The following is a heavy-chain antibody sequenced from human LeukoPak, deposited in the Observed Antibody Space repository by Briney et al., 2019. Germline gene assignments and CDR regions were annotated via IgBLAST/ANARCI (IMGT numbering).Heavy chain of an antibody. CDR1: GFTFSSYG. J-gene: IGHJ4*02. Sequence: GGSLRLSCAASGFTFSSYGMSWVRQAPGKGLEWVSAISGGGGSTYYADSVKGRFTISRDNSKNTLYLQMNSLRAEDTAVYYCAKVLVAATHYLDSWGQGTLVTVSS. D-gene: IGHD2-15*01. CDR2: ISGGGGST. V-gene: IGHV3-23*01. CDR3: AKVLVAATHYLDS.